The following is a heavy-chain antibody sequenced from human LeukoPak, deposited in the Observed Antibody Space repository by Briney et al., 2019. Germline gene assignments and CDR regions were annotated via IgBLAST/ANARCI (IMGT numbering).Heavy chain of an antibody. V-gene: IGHV4-38-2*02. Sequence: SETLSLTCAVSGYSISSGYYWGWIRHPPGKGLEWIGSIYHSGSTYYNPSLKSRVTISVDTTKNQFSLKLSSVTAADTAVYYCARDDLGAVAAPFDYWGQGTLVTVSS. CDR2: IYHSGST. D-gene: IGHD6-19*01. CDR1: GYSISSGYY. CDR3: ARDDLGAVAAPFDY. J-gene: IGHJ4*02.